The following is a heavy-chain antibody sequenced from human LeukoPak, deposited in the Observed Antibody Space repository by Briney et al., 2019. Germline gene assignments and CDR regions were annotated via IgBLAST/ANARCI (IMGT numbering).Heavy chain of an antibody. CDR2: IIPMFGTS. V-gene: IGHV1-69*05. J-gene: IGHJ4*02. CDR3: ATYTLSQFWSGYYHFDY. CDR1: GGNFISYA. D-gene: IGHD3-3*01. Sequence: SVKVSCKASGGNFISYAVSWVRQAPGQGLDWMGGIIPMFGTSNYAQKFQGRVTITTDESTNTAYMELSSLSAEDTAVYYCATYTLSQFWSGYYHFDYWGQGTLVSVSS.